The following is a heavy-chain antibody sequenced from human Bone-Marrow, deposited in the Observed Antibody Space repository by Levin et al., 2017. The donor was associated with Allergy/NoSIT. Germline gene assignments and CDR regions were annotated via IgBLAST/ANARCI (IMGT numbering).Heavy chain of an antibody. D-gene: IGHD3-22*01. CDR1: GFTFSSYG. CDR2: IWYDGSNK. J-gene: IGHJ4*02. CDR3: ARDHGTYYYDSSGLFDY. V-gene: IGHV3-33*01. Sequence: GGSLRLSCAASGFTFSSYGMHWVRQAPGKGLEWVAVIWYDGSNKYYADSVKGRFTISRDNSKNTLYLQMNSLRAEDTAVYYCARDHGTYYYDSSGLFDYWGQGTLVTVSS.